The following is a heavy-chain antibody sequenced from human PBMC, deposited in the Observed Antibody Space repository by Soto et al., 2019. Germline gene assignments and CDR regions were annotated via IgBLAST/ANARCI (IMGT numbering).Heavy chain of an antibody. Sequence: QVQLVQSGAEVKKPGSSVKVSCKASGYTFTSYAMHWVRQAPGQRLEWMGWINAGNGNTKYSQTFQGRVTITRDTSARTAYMDLSSLRSEDTSVYYCSSGYSSSWFHFDPWGQGTLVTVSS. CDR2: INAGNGNT. CDR1: GYTFTSYA. V-gene: IGHV1-3*01. J-gene: IGHJ5*02. CDR3: SSGYSSSWFHFDP. D-gene: IGHD6-13*01.